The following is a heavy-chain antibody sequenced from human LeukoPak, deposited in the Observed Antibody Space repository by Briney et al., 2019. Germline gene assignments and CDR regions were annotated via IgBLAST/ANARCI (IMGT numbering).Heavy chain of an antibody. D-gene: IGHD4-17*01. Sequence: AGGSLRLSCAASGFTLSSYGMHWVRQAPGKGLEWVAVISYDGSNKYYADSVKGRFTISRDNSKNTLYLQMNSLRAEDTAVYYCAKDTHDYGDLDYWGQGTLVTVSS. CDR1: GFTLSSYG. CDR2: ISYDGSNK. CDR3: AKDTHDYGDLDY. J-gene: IGHJ4*02. V-gene: IGHV3-30*18.